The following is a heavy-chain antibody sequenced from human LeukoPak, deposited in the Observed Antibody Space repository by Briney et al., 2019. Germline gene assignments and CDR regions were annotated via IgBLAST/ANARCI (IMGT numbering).Heavy chain of an antibody. Sequence: SETLSLTCTVSGGSIDSSSFYWGWIRQPPGKGLEWIGSIHYSGNAYYNPSLKSRVTIYVDTSKNQFSLRLNSVTAADTAVYYCARGLPYSSGWGYFDYWGQGTLVTLSS. V-gene: IGHV4-39*01. D-gene: IGHD6-19*01. CDR3: ARGLPYSSGWGYFDY. CDR1: GGSIDSSSFY. J-gene: IGHJ4*02. CDR2: IHYSGNA.